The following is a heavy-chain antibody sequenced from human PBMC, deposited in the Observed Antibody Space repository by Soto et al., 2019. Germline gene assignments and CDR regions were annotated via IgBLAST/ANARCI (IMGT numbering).Heavy chain of an antibody. J-gene: IGHJ5*02. CDR2: ISAYNGNT. V-gene: IGHV1-18*01. CDR3: ARVDDFWSGYYSRCWFDP. CDR1: GYTFTSYG. D-gene: IGHD3-3*01. Sequence: ASVKVSCKASGYTFTSYGISWVRQPPGQGLEWMGWISAYNGNTNYAQKLQGRVTMTTDTSTSTAYMELRSLRSDDTAVYYCARVDDFWSGYYSRCWFDPWGQGTLVTVSS.